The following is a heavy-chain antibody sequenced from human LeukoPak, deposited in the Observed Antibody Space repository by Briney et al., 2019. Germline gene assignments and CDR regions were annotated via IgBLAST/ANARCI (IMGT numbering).Heavy chain of an antibody. CDR1: GYTFTGYF. Sequence: GASVKVSCKASGYTFTGYFLHWVRQAPGQGLEWLGWFNPDSGGASHAQKFQGRVTMTKDTSISTAYMELSRLRSDDTAVYFCARDQVRSSSTRYSYYYYMDVWGKGTTVTVSS. CDR3: ARDQVRSSSTRYSYYYYMDV. CDR2: FNPDSGGA. V-gene: IGHV1-2*02. D-gene: IGHD6-6*01. J-gene: IGHJ6*03.